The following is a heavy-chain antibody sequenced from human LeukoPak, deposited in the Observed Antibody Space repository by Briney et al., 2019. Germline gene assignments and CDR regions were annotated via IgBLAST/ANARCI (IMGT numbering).Heavy chain of an antibody. Sequence: GGSLRLSCTASGFTFSNYWMHWVRQVPGKGLVWVSRINTGGSSTTYADSVKGRFTISRDNAKNTLYLQMNSLRAEDTAVYYCARSNHADDYWGQGTLVTVSS. D-gene: IGHD4-11*01. V-gene: IGHV3-74*01. J-gene: IGHJ4*02. CDR2: INTGGSST. CDR3: ARSNHADDY. CDR1: GFTFSNYW.